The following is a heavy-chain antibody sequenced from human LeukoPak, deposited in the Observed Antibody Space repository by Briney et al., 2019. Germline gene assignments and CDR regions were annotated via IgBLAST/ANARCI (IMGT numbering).Heavy chain of an antibody. Sequence: SETLSLTCTVSGGSVSSGSYYWSWIRQPPGTGLEWIGYIYYSGSTNYNPSLKSRVTISVDTSKNQFSLKLSSVTAADTAVYYCARDHSSGWRYFDYWGQGTLVTVSS. V-gene: IGHV4-61*01. J-gene: IGHJ4*02. CDR3: ARDHSSGWRYFDY. CDR2: IYYSGST. CDR1: GGSVSSGSYY. D-gene: IGHD6-19*01.